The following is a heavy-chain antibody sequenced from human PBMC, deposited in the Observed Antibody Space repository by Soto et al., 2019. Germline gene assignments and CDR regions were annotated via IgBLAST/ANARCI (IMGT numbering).Heavy chain of an antibody. Sequence: PGESLKISCKGSGYSFTSYWIGWVRQMPGKGLEWMGIIYPGDSDTRYSPSFQGQVTISADKSISTAYLQWSSLKASDTAMYYCASHSSGWADYYYGMDLWGQGTTVTVSS. D-gene: IGHD6-19*01. CDR1: GYSFTSYW. V-gene: IGHV5-51*01. J-gene: IGHJ6*02. CDR3: ASHSSGWADYYYGMDL. CDR2: IYPGDSDT.